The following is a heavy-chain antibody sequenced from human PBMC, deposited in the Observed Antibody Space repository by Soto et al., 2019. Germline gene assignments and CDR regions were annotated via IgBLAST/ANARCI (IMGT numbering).Heavy chain of an antibody. CDR3: ARDGVAVAENGYYFDY. J-gene: IGHJ4*02. Sequence: GASVKVSCKASGYTFTSYGIIWVRQAPGQGLEWMGWISAYNGNTNYAQKLQGRVTMTTDTSTSTAYMELRSLRSDDTAVYYCARDGVAVAENGYYFDYWGQGTLVTVSS. V-gene: IGHV1-18*01. CDR1: GYTFTSYG. CDR2: ISAYNGNT. D-gene: IGHD6-19*01.